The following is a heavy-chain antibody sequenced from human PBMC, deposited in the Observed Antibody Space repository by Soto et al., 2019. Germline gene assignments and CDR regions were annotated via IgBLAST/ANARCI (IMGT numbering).Heavy chain of an antibody. V-gene: IGHV3-33*01. CDR1: GFTFSSYG. J-gene: IGHJ5*02. Sequence: QVQLVESGGGVVQPGRSLRLSCAASGFTFSSYGMHWVRQAPGKGLEWVAVIWYDGSNKYYADSVKGRFTISRDNSKNPLYLQMNSLRAEDTAVYYCARETDYYDSSGYHNWFDPWGQGTLVTVSS. CDR3: ARETDYYDSSGYHNWFDP. D-gene: IGHD3-22*01. CDR2: IWYDGSNK.